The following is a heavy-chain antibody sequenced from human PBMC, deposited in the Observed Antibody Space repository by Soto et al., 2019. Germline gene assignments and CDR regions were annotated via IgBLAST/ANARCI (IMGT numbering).Heavy chain of an antibody. CDR2: IIPIFGTA. J-gene: IGHJ4*02. D-gene: IGHD3-22*01. V-gene: IGHV1-69*13. Sequence: GASVKVSCKASGGTFSSYAISWVRQALGQGIERMGGIIPIFGTANYAQKLKSRVTITADEYTSTAYMELSSLRSEDTAVYYCASGMSWHYDSSGYYWGQGTLVTVSS. CDR1: GGTFSSYA. CDR3: ASGMSWHYDSSGYY.